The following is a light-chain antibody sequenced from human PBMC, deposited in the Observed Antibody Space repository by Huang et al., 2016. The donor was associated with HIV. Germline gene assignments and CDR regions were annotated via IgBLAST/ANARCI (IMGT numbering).Light chain of an antibody. V-gene: IGKV3-20*01. CDR1: PSVSSSY. J-gene: IGKJ1*01. CDR2: GAF. Sequence: EVVLTQSPGTLSLSPGERATLYCRASPSVSSSYTAWYQQKPGQAPMLLIYGAFRMATGIPDRFSGSGSGTDFTLTINRLEPEDFAVYYCQHYGSAFGQGTKVEIK. CDR3: QHYGSA.